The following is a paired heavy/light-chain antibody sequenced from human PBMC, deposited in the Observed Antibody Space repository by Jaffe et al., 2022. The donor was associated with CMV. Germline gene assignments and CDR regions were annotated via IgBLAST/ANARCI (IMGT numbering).Heavy chain of an antibody. CDR3: ARVGDIVLMARGPPVTKDAFDI. V-gene: IGHV3-33*08. D-gene: IGHD2-8*01. CDR1: GFTFSSYG. J-gene: IGHJ3*02. Sequence: QVQLVESGGGVVQPGRSLRLSCAASGFTFSSYGMHWVRQAPGKGLEWVAVIWYDGSNKYYADSVKGRFTISRDNSKNTLYLQMNSLRAEDTAVYYCARVGDIVLMARGPPVTKDAFDIWGQGTMVTVSS. CDR2: IWYDGSNK.
Light chain of an antibody. V-gene: IGKV1D-13*01. CDR3: QQFNNYPHYKLT. Sequence: AIQLTQSPSSLSASVGDRVTITCRASQGISSALAWYQQKPGKAPKLLIYDASSLESGVPSRFSGSGSGTDFTLTISSLQPEDFATYYCQQFNNYPHYKLTFGGGTKVEIK. CDR1: QGISSA. CDR2: DAS. J-gene: IGKJ4*01.